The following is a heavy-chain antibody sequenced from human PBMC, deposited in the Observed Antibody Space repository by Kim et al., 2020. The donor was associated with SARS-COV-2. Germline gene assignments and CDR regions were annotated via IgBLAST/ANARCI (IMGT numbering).Heavy chain of an antibody. CDR3: ALSSSWPFDY. V-gene: IGHV3-48*03. CDR2: ISSSGSTI. Sequence: GGSLSLSCAASGFTFSSYEMNWVRQAPGKGLEWVSYISSSGSTIYYADSVKGRFTISRDNAKNSLYLQMNSLRAEDTAVYYCALSSSWPFDYWGQGTLVTVSS. CDR1: GFTFSSYE. D-gene: IGHD6-13*01. J-gene: IGHJ4*02.